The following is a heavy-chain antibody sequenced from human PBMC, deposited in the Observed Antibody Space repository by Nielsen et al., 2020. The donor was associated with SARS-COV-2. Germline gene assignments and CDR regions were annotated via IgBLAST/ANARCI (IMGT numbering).Heavy chain of an antibody. CDR2: IYYSGST. CDR1: GGSITTRNYY. J-gene: IGHJ4*02. CDR3: ARHGSLYATSGP. Sequence: SETLSLTCSVSGGSITTRNYYWGWIRQPPGKGLEWIGSIYYSGSTYYNPSLKSRVTISVDTSKNQFSLKLSSVTAADTAVYFCARHGSLYATSGPWGQGTLVTVSS. V-gene: IGHV4-39*01. D-gene: IGHD2-15*01.